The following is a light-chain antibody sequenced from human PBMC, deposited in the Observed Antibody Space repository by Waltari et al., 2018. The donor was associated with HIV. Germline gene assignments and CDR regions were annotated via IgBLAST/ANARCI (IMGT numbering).Light chain of an antibody. J-gene: IGLJ3*02. V-gene: IGLV1-47*01. CDR1: SSNIGTFY. Sequence: QSVLTQPPSASGTPGQRVTISCSGSSSNIGTFYVYWYQQLPGTAPKLLIYRNNQRPAGVPDRFPGSKSGTSASLAISGLRSEDEADYYCAAWDDSLSRPVFGGGTKLTVL. CDR3: AAWDDSLSRPV. CDR2: RNN.